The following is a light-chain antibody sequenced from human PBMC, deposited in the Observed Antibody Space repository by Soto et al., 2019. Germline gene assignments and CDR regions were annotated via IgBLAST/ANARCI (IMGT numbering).Light chain of an antibody. CDR1: QGISNF. V-gene: IGKV1-9*01. CDR3: QQLNTYLPLT. CDR2: GVS. J-gene: IGKJ4*01. Sequence: IQLTQSPSSLSASVGDRVTITCRASQGISNFLAWYQQKPGKAPKLLIYGVSXXXXXXXXRFSGSGSGTDFTLTISSLQPEDFATYYCQQLNTYLPLTFGGGTKVDIK.